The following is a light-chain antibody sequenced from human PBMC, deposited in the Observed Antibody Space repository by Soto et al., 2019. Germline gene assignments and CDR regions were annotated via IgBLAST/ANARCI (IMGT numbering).Light chain of an antibody. CDR2: KAS. CDR3: QQYNSYAFT. V-gene: IGKV1-5*03. CDR1: QSISSW. Sequence: DIQMTQSPSTLSASVGDRVTITCRASQSISSWLAWYQQKPGKAPKLLTYKASSLESGVPSRFSGSGSGTEFTLTISSLQPDDFATYHCQQYNSYAFTFGQGTKLEIK. J-gene: IGKJ2*01.